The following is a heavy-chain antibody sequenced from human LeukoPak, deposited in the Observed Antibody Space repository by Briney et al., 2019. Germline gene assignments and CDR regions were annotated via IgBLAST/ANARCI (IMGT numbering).Heavy chain of an antibody. CDR1: GFTFSSYG. Sequence: GGSLRLSCAASGFTFSSYGMHWVRQAPGKGLEWVAVIWYDGSNKYYADSVKGRFTISSDNSKNTLYLQMNSLRAEDTAVYYCARASYYGSGSYYNEIDYWGQGTLVTVSS. D-gene: IGHD3-10*01. J-gene: IGHJ4*02. CDR3: ARASYYGSGSYYNEIDY. CDR2: IWYDGSNK. V-gene: IGHV3-33*01.